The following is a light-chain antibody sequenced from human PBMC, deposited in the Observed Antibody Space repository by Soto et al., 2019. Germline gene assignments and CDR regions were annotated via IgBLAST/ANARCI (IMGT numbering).Light chain of an antibody. CDR2: GAS. J-gene: IGKJ4*01. CDR3: QQHGTSPI. CDR1: QAVSSIL. V-gene: IGKV3-20*01. Sequence: EVVLTQSPGTLSLSPGERATLSCRASQAVSSILLAWYQQKPGQAPRLLIYGASSRATGIPDRFSGSGSGTDFTITVSRLEPEDFAVYYCQQHGTSPIFGGGTKV.